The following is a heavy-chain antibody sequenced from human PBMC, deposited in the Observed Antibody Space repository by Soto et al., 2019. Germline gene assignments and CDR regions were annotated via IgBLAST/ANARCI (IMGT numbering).Heavy chain of an antibody. V-gene: IGHV4-39*01. Sequence: QLQLQESGPGLVKPSETLSLTCTVSGGSISSSSYYWGWIRQPPGEGLEWIGSIYYRGNTYYNPSLKSRVTLAVDPHQSQFFLKLSFVTAADTAVYYCARIGVGYSCYDFPWGQVSLVTVSS. CDR2: IYYRGNT. CDR1: GGSISSSSYY. J-gene: IGHJ5*02. D-gene: IGHD5-12*01. CDR3: ARIGVGYSCYDFP.